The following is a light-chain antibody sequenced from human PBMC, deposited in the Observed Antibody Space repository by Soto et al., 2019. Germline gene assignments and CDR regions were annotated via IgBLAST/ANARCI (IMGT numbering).Light chain of an antibody. CDR2: DNN. J-gene: IGLJ2*01. CDR3: GTWDSRLSAL. Sequence: QTVLTQPPSVSAAPGQKVTISCSGSSSNIGNNYVSWYQQLPGTAPKLLIYDNNKRPSGIPDRFSGSKSGTSATLGITGLQNGDEADYYCGTWDSRLSALFGGGTKVTGL. V-gene: IGLV1-51*01. CDR1: SSNIGNNY.